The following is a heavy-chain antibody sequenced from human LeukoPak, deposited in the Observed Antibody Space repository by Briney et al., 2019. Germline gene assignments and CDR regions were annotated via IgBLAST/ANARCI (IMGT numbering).Heavy chain of an antibody. V-gene: IGHV3-48*03. CDR3: AREAYDSSGYLGY. CDR2: ISSSGSTI. Sequence: GGSLRLSCAASGFTFSSYEMNWVRQAPGKGLEWVSYISSSGSTIYYADSVKGRFTISRDNAKNSLYLQMNSLRAEDTAVYYCAREAYDSSGYLGYWGQGTLVTVSS. D-gene: IGHD3-22*01. CDR1: GFTFSSYE. J-gene: IGHJ4*02.